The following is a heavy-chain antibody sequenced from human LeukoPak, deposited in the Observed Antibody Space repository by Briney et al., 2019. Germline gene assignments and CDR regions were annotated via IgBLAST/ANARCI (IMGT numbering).Heavy chain of an antibody. J-gene: IGHJ4*02. Sequence: SETLSLTCTVSGGSISSSSYYWGWIRQPPGKGLEWIGSIYYSGSTYYNPSLKSRVTISVDTSKNQFPLKLSSVTAADTAVYYWGRSAPPRITMVREKKIGRIDYWGQGTLVTVSS. CDR2: IYYSGST. CDR3: GRSAPPRITMVREKKIGRIDY. D-gene: IGHD3-10*01. CDR1: GGSISSSSYY. V-gene: IGHV4-39*01.